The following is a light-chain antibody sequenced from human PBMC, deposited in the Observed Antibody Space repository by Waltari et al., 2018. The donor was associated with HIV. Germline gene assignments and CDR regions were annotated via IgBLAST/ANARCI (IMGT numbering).Light chain of an antibody. CDR3: QSAAISGTSVV. CDR1: ELANQY. J-gene: IGLJ2*01. CDR2: RDR. Sequence: SSDLTQAPSVYVSPGQTARINCSGHELANQYVIWYQEKAGQAPVLVIFRDRERPFGIPERISGSRSWILATLTITGVLAEDEADYYCQSAAISGTSVVFGGGTKLTVL. V-gene: IGLV3-25*03.